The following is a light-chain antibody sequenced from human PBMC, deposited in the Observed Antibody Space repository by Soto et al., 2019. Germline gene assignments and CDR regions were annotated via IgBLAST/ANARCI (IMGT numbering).Light chain of an antibody. CDR2: NNN. J-gene: IGLJ2*01. CDR1: SSNIGSKT. CDR3: AAWDNSLAAVV. V-gene: IGLV1-44*01. Sequence: QSVLTQPPSASGAPGHRVTISCSGSSSNIGSKTVNWYQQLPGTAPKLLIYNNNRRPSGVPDRFSGSKSGTSASLAISGLQSEDEADYYCAAWDNSLAAVVFGGGTQLTVL.